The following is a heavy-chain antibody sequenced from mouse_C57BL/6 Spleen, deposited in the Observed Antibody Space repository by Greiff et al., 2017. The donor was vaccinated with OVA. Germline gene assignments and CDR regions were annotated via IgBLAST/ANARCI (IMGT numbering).Heavy chain of an antibody. CDR3: ARDRYYYGSSYVEYFDY. Sequence: QVQLQQPGAELVKPGASVKMSCKASGYTFTSYWITWVKQRPGQGLEWIGDIYPGSGSTNYNEKFKSKATLTVDTSSSTAYMQLSSLTSEDSAVYYCARDRYYYGSSYVEYFDYWGQGTTLTVSS. CDR1: GYTFTSYW. D-gene: IGHD1-1*01. J-gene: IGHJ2*01. V-gene: IGHV1-55*01. CDR2: IYPGSGST.